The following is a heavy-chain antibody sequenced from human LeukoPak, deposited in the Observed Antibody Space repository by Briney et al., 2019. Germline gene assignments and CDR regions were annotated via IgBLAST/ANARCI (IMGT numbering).Heavy chain of an antibody. CDR2: IFYSGST. CDR1: GGSISTSSYY. Sequence: SETLSLTCTVSGGSISTSSYYWGWVRQPPGKGLEWIGNIFYSGSTYYNPSLKSRVTISVDTSKNQFSLKLSSVTAADTAVYYCARLFLTPSEYWYFDLWGRGTLVTVSS. D-gene: IGHD1-26*01. V-gene: IGHV4-39*07. J-gene: IGHJ2*01. CDR3: ARLFLTPSEYWYFDL.